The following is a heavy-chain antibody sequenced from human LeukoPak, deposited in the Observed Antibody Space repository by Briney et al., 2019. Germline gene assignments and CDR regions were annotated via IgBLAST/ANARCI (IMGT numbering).Heavy chain of an antibody. Sequence: GESLRISCKGSGYSFTSYWIGWVRLMPGKGLEWMGIIYPGDSDTRYSPSFQGQVTISADKSISTAYLQWSSLKASDTAMYYCARQYCSSTSCYYYYYYGMDVWGQGTTVTVSS. CDR3: ARQYCSSTSCYYYYYYGMDV. CDR1: GYSFTSYW. D-gene: IGHD2-2*01. V-gene: IGHV5-51*01. J-gene: IGHJ6*02. CDR2: IYPGDSDT.